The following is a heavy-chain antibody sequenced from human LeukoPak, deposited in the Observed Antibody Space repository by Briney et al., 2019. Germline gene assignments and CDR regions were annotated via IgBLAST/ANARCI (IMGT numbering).Heavy chain of an antibody. D-gene: IGHD3-10*01. CDR2: LYYGGST. V-gene: IGHV4-39*01. Sequence: PSETLSLTCTVSGGSVSSNIYSWGWIRQPPGKGLEWIGSLYYGGSTHYKPSLKSRVTISVDTSKNQFSLKLSSVTAADTAVYYCAALYGSGSYSWGQGTLVTVSS. J-gene: IGHJ4*02. CDR1: GGSVSSNIYS. CDR3: AALYGSGSYS.